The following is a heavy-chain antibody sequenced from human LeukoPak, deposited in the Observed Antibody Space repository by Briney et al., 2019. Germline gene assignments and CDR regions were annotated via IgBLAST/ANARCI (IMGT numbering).Heavy chain of an antibody. V-gene: IGHV4-59*05. D-gene: IGHD1-26*01. J-gene: IGHJ4*02. CDR1: GGSISSYY. CDR2: IYYSGST. CDR3: ATNGEWELLPDY. Sequence: SETLSLTCTVSGGSISSYYWSWIRQPPGKGLEWIGSIYYSGSTYYNPSLKSRVTISVDTSKNQFSLKLSSVTAADAAVYYCATNGEWELLPDYWGQGTLVTVSS.